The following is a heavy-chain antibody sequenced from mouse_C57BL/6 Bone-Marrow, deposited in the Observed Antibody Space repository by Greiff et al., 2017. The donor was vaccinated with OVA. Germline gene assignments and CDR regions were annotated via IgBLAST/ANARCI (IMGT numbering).Heavy chain of an antibody. V-gene: IGHV1-5*01. CDR3: TKGGWLSQTFDY. Sequence: VQLQQSGTVLARPGASVKMSCKTSGYTFTSYWMHWVKQRPGQGLEWIGAIYPGNSDTSYNQKFKGKAKLTAVTSARAAYMELSSLTNEDSAVYYCTKGGWLSQTFDYWGQGTTLTVSS. J-gene: IGHJ2*01. CDR1: GYTFTSYW. CDR2: IYPGNSDT. D-gene: IGHD2-3*01.